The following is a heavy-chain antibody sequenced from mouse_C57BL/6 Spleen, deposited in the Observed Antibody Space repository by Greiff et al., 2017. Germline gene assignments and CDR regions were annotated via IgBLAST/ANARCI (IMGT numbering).Heavy chain of an antibody. J-gene: IGHJ1*03. D-gene: IGHD2-1*01. CDR3: TTSVYYGNHWYFDV. CDR1: GFNIKDFY. CDR2: IDPEDGDT. Sequence: EVQLQQSGAELVRPGASVKLSCTASGFNIKDFYMHWVKQRPEQGLEWIGRIDPEDGDTEYAPKFQGKATMTADTSSNTAYLQLSSLTSEDTAVYYCTTSVYYGNHWYFDVWGTGTTVTVSS. V-gene: IGHV14-1*01.